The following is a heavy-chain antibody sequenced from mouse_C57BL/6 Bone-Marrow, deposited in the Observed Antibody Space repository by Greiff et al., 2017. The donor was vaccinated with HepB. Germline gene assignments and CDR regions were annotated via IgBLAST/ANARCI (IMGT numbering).Heavy chain of an antibody. CDR3: ARHRDSSAY. D-gene: IGHD3-2*02. Sequence: QVQLKQSGAGLVKPGASVKISCTASGYAFSSYWMNWVKQRPEKGLEWIGHIYPGDGYTNYNGNLKGKATLTADKSSSTAYMKLSSLTSEESAVYFCARHRDSSAYWGQGTLVTVSA. CDR2: IYPGDGYT. J-gene: IGHJ3*01. CDR1: GYAFSSYW. V-gene: IGHV1-80*01.